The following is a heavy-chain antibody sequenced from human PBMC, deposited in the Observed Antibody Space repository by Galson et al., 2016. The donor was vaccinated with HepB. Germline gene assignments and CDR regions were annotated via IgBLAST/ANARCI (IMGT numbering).Heavy chain of an antibody. CDR3: ATDLTFGGMDYYFDS. CDR1: EYTLSELS. CDR2: FDPELGES. V-gene: IGHV1-24*01. J-gene: IGHJ4*02. Sequence: SVKVSCKVSEYTLSELSMHWVRQAPGKGLEWMGGFDPELGESIYAQRFQGRISMTEDTSTETAYMELSSLRSEDTAVYYCATDLTFGGMDYYFDSWGQGTLVTVSS. D-gene: IGHD3-16*01.